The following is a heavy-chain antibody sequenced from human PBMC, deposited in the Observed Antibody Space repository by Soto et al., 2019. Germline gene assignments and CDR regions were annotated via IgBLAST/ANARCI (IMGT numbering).Heavy chain of an antibody. D-gene: IGHD3-9*01. CDR3: ARAAPDILTDYGRDDYYYYYGMDV. Sequence: QVQLVQSGAEVKKPGASVKVSCKASGYTFTSYGISWVRQAPGQGLEWMGWISAYNGNTNYAQKLQGRVTMTTDTPTSTAYMELRSLRSDDTAVYYCARAAPDILTDYGRDDYYYYYGMDVWGQGTTVTVSS. J-gene: IGHJ6*02. V-gene: IGHV1-18*01. CDR2: ISAYNGNT. CDR1: GYTFTSYG.